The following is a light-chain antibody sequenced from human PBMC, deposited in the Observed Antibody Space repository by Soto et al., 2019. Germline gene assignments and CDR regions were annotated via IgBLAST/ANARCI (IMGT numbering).Light chain of an antibody. V-gene: IGKV3-15*01. CDR2: GAS. Sequence: EIVMTQSPATLSVSPGERATLSCRASQSVSSNLAWYQQKPGQAPRVLIYGASTRATGIPARFSGSGSGTECTLTISSLQSEDFAVYYCQQYNNWPRTFGQGTKVDI. CDR1: QSVSSN. CDR3: QQYNNWPRT. J-gene: IGKJ1*01.